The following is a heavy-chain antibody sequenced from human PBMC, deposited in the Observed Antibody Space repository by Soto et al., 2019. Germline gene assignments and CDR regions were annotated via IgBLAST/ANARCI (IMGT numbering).Heavy chain of an antibody. Sequence: SVKVSCKASGGTFSSYAISWVRQAPGQGLEWMGGIIPIFGTANYAQKFQGRVTITADKSTSTASMELTSLRSEDTAVYYCARGNRPIFGVPVPPYYYYGMDVWGQGTTVTVSS. D-gene: IGHD3-3*01. J-gene: IGHJ6*02. CDR3: ARGNRPIFGVPVPPYYYYGMDV. CDR1: GGTFSSYA. CDR2: IIPIFGTA. V-gene: IGHV1-69*06.